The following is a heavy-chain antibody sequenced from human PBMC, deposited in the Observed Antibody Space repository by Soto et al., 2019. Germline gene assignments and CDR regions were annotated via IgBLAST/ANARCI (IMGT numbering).Heavy chain of an antibody. Sequence: QVQLVQSGAEVKKPGASVKVSCKASGYTFTSYGISWVRQAPGQGLEWMGWISAYNGNTNYAQKLQGRVTMTTDTSTSTAYMEVRSLRSDDTVVYYCARPGGDLYDFWSGYGSFDYWGQGTLVTVSS. CDR1: GYTFTSYG. CDR2: ISAYNGNT. V-gene: IGHV1-18*01. J-gene: IGHJ4*02. D-gene: IGHD3-3*01. CDR3: ARPGGDLYDFWSGYGSFDY.